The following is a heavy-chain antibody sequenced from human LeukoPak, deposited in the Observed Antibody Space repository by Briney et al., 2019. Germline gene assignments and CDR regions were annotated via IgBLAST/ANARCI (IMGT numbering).Heavy chain of an antibody. J-gene: IGHJ4*02. CDR3: AKDVAGVRGVRGGFDY. CDR2: IGGSGVST. CDR1: GFTFTSFA. D-gene: IGHD3-10*01. V-gene: IGHV3-23*01. Sequence: GGSLRLSCAASGFTFTSFAMSWVRQAPGKGLEWVSGIGGSGVSTYYADSVKGRFTISRDNSKNTLYLQMNSLRAEDTAIYYCAKDVAGVRGVRGGFDYWGQGTLVPVSS.